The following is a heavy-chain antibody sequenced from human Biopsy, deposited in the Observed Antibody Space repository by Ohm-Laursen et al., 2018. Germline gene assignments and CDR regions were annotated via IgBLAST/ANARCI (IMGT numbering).Heavy chain of an antibody. D-gene: IGHD1-26*01. CDR3: ARDALGGGSYRFFY. V-gene: IGHV1-69*01. CDR2: IIPIFGTA. CDR1: GRTFTNYA. J-gene: IGHJ4*02. Sequence: GSSVKVSCKASGRTFTNYAISWVRQAPGQGLEWMGGIIPIFGTANYAQKFQGRVTITADESTSTAYMELSSLRSDDTAVYYCARDALGGGSYRFFYWGQGSLVTVSS.